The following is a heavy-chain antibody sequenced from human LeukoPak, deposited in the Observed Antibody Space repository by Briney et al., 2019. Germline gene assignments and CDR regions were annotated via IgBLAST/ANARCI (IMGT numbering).Heavy chain of an antibody. D-gene: IGHD6-13*01. Sequence: PGRSLRLSCAASGFNFDDYAMHWVRQAPGKGLEWVSGISWHSGSIGYADSVKGRFTISRGNAKNSLYLQMNSLRLEDTALYYCAKDSSGFSSSWYPFDHWGQGTLVTVSS. V-gene: IGHV3-9*01. CDR3: AKDSSGFSSSWYPFDH. J-gene: IGHJ4*02. CDR1: GFNFDDYA. CDR2: ISWHSGSI.